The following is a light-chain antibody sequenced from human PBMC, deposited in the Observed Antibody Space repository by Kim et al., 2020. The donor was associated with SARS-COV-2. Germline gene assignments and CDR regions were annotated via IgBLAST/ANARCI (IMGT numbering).Light chain of an antibody. J-gene: IGLJ1*01. CDR1: SSDVGGYNY. CDR3: SSYAGSNSCV. CDR2: EVN. V-gene: IGLV2-8*01. Sequence: PPSASGSPGQSVNISCTGISSDVGGYNYVSWYQQHPGKAPKLMIYEVNNRFSGSKSGNTASLTVSGLQAEDEADYCSSYAGSNSCVFGTGTKVTVL.